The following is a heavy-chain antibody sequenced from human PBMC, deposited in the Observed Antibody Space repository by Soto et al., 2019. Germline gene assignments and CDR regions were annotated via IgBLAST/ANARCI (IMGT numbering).Heavy chain of an antibody. CDR1: GFPFTSYG. CDR2: ISYDGSDK. CDR3: VGGQYYFDY. V-gene: IGHV3-30*03. D-gene: IGHD3-16*01. J-gene: IGHJ4*02. Sequence: QVQLVESGGGVVQPGRSLRLSCAASGFPFTSYGMHWVREGPDKGLEWVAIISYDGSDKYYADSVKGRFTISSDNSKNTLYLQMNSLRHEDTALYYCVGGQYYFDYRGQGPLVIVCS.